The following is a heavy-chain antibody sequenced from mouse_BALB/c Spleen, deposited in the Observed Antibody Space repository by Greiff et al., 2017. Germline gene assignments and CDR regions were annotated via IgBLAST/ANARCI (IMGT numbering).Heavy chain of an antibody. Sequence: EVQGVESGGGLVKPGGSLKLSCAASGFTFSSYAMSWVRQTPEKRLEWVASISSGGSTYYPDSVKGRFTISRDNARNILYLQMSSLRSEDTAMYYCARGIYYYGSDWYFDVWGAGTTVTVSS. CDR1: GFTFSSYA. CDR3: ARGIYYYGSDWYFDV. J-gene: IGHJ1*01. D-gene: IGHD1-1*01. CDR2: ISSGGST. V-gene: IGHV5-6-5*01.